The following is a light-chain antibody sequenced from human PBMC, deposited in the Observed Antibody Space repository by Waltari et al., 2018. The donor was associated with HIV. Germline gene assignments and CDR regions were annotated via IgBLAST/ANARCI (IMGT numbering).Light chain of an antibody. CDR3: QQSNTPPYT. J-gene: IGKJ2*01. CDR1: QSVSRY. V-gene: IGKV1-39*01. CDR2: AAS. Sequence: DIQMTLSPSSLSASVGDRVTITCRASQSVSRYLNWYQQKAGKGPKLLIYAASSLQSGVPSRFSGGGSGTDFTLTITTVQPEDFATYYCQQSNTPPYTFGQGTRVDLK.